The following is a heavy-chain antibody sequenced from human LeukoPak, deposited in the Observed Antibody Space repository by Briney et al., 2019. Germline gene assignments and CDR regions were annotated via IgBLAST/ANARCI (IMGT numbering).Heavy chain of an antibody. J-gene: IGHJ4*02. CDR3: VKEETGTFPGAY. CDR1: GFNFNRFG. D-gene: IGHD1/OR15-1a*01. CDR2: IRNDGSIQ. V-gene: IGHV3-30*02. Sequence: PGGSLRLSCAASGFNFNRFGMHWFRQAPGKGLEWVAHIRNDGSIQAYAASVKGRFTISRDNFKNTLYLQMIGLRDEDTALYYCVKEETGTFPGAYWGQGTLVTVSS.